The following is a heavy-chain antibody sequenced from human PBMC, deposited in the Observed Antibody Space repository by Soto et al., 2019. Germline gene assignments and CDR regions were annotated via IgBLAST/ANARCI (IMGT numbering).Heavy chain of an antibody. V-gene: IGHV4-30-4*01. Sequence: PSETLSLTCTVSGGSINSGDYYWSWIRQPPGKGLEWIGYTYYSGSTYYNPSLKSRVSILVDTSKNQFSLKLSSVTAADTAVYYCASGSTVINTLDYWGQGILVTVSS. CDR2: TYYSGST. J-gene: IGHJ4*02. CDR1: GGSINSGDYY. CDR3: ASGSTVINTLDY. D-gene: IGHD4-17*01.